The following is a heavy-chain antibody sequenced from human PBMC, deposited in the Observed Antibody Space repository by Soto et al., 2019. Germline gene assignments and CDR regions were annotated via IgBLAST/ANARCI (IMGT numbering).Heavy chain of an antibody. D-gene: IGHD6-13*01. CDR1: GGSFGSSAYY. J-gene: IGHJ5*02. V-gene: IGHV4-39*07. CDR2: INYGASS. CDR3: VRVAGSASWYETDP. Sequence: SETLSLTCAVSGGSFGSSAYYWGWIRQAPGKGLEWIGSINYGASSYYNPSLRSRITILLDASTNQLSLKLSSVTAADTAVYFCVRVAGSASWYETDPWGQGILVTVSS.